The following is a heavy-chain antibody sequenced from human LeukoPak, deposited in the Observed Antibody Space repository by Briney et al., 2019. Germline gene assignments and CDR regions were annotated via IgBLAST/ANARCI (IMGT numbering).Heavy chain of an antibody. CDR3: AKDISSSGEDY. V-gene: IGHV3-43*02. CDR1: GFTFEHYA. J-gene: IGHJ4*02. Sequence: GGSLRLSCAASGFTFEHYAMHWVRQAPGKGLEWVSLISGNGGSTYYADSVKGRSTISRDNNINSLYLQMNSLRAEDTALYYCAKDISSSGEDYWGQGTLVTVSS. CDR2: ISGNGGST. D-gene: IGHD6-19*01.